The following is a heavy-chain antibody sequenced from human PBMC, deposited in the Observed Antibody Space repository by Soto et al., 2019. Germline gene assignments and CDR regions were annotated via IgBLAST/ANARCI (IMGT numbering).Heavy chain of an antibody. CDR1: GFTFSSYA. D-gene: IGHD1-26*01. CDR2: ISGSGGST. J-gene: IGHJ4*02. Sequence: EVQLLESGGGLVQPGGSLRLSCAASGFTFSSYAMSWVRQAPGQGLEWVSAISGSGGSTYYPDSVRGRFTISRDNSKNTLYLQMNSLRAEDTAVYYCANNLRGGSYLVRDYWGQGTLVTVSS. V-gene: IGHV3-23*01. CDR3: ANNLRGGSYLVRDY.